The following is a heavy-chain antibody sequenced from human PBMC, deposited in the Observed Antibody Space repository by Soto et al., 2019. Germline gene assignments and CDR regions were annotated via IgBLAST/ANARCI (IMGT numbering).Heavy chain of an antibody. Sequence: QVQLVQSGAEVKKPGASVKVSCKASGYTFTSYAISWVRQAPGQGLEWMGWISAYNGNTNYAQKLQGRVTMTTDTSTTPAYMEQRSLRSDDAAVDYCARSGPPAGYWGHGTVVAVSS. D-gene: IGHD3-10*01. J-gene: IGHJ4*01. CDR3: ARSGPPAGY. CDR2: ISAYNGNT. V-gene: IGHV1-18*01. CDR1: GYTFTSYA.